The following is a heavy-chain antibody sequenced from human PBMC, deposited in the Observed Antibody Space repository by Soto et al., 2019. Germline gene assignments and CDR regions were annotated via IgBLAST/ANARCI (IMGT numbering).Heavy chain of an antibody. Sequence: GSVRLSCPASGFTFTRYSMNWVRQAPGKGLEWVSSISSTTNYIYYADSMKGRFTVSRDNAKNSVYLEMNSLSAEDTAVYYCARESEDLTSNFDYWGQGTMVTVSS. CDR2: ISSTTNYI. CDR1: GFTFTRYS. CDR3: ARESEDLTSNFDY. J-gene: IGHJ4*02. V-gene: IGHV3-21*01.